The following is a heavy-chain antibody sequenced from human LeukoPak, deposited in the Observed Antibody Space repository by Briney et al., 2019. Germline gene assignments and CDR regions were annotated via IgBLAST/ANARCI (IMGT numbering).Heavy chain of an antibody. CDR2: IYHSGST. V-gene: IGHV4-30-2*01. Sequence: SQTLSLTCAVSGGSISSGGYSWSWIRQPPGKGLEWIGYIYHSGSTYYNPSLKSRVTISVDRSKNQFSLKLSSVTAADTAVYYCARETDDFWSGYPHAFDIWGQGTMVTVSS. J-gene: IGHJ3*02. CDR3: ARETDDFWSGYPHAFDI. CDR1: GGSISSGGYS. D-gene: IGHD3-3*01.